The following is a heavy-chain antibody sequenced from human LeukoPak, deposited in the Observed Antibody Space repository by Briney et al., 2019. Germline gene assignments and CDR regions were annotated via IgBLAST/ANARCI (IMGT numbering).Heavy chain of an antibody. V-gene: IGHV1-24*01. CDR3: ATDPGYCSSTSCYPYGMDV. J-gene: IGHJ6*04. CDR1: GYTFTSYD. CDR2: FDPEDGET. D-gene: IGHD2-2*03. Sequence: ASVKVSCKASGYTFTSYDINWVRQATGQGLEWMGGFDPEDGETIYAQKFQGRVTMTEDTSTDTAYMELSSLRSEDTAVYYCATDPGYCSSTSCYPYGMDVWGKGTTVTVSS.